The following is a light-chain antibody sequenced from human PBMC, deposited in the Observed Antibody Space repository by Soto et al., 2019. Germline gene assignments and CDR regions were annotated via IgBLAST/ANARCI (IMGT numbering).Light chain of an antibody. Sequence: QSVLTQPPSASGSPGQSVTISCTGTSSDVGGYNYVSWYQQHPGKAPKLMIYDVTKRPSGVSDRFSGSKSGNTASLTVSWLQPEDEADYYCSSYTTSNTRQIVFGAGTKVTVL. CDR2: DVT. CDR1: SSDVGGYNY. CDR3: SSYTTSNTRQIV. V-gene: IGLV2-8*01. J-gene: IGLJ1*01.